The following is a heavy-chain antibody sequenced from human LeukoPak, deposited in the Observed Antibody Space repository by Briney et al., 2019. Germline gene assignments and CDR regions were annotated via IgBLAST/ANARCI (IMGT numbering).Heavy chain of an antibody. CDR2: IYHSRST. CDR1: GGSISSGGYC. D-gene: IGHD6-19*01. Sequence: PSQTLSLMCAVSGGSISSGGYCWSWIRQPPGKGLEWIGYIYHSRSTYYNPSLKTRVTISVDRSKNQFSLKLSSVTAADTAVYYCAREAYSSSFDYWGQGSLVTVYS. J-gene: IGHJ4*02. CDR3: AREAYSSSFDY. V-gene: IGHV4-30-2*01.